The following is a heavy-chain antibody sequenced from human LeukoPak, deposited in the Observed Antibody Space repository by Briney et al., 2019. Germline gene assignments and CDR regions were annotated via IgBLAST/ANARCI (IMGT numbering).Heavy chain of an antibody. Sequence: SETLSLSCTVSGGSISSYYWSWIRQPPGKGLEWIGYIYYTGSTNYNPSLKSRVSTSVDTSKNQFSLKLSSVTAADTAVYYCARDLGYCSGGSCAQSDYWGQGTLVTVSS. V-gene: IGHV4-59*12. CDR2: IYYTGST. CDR3: ARDLGYCSGGSCAQSDY. CDR1: GGSISSYY. D-gene: IGHD2-15*01. J-gene: IGHJ4*02.